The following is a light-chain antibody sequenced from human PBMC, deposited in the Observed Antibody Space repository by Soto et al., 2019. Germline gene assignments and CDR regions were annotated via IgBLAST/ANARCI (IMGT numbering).Light chain of an antibody. CDR2: EVS. Sequence: QSVLTQPASVSGSPGQSITISCTGTNSDVGDYNYVSWYQLHPGKAPKLMIYEVSNRPSGVSDRFSGSKSDNTASLTISGLQTEDEADYFCSSYTNSNCTLYVFGTGTKLTVL. CDR3: SSYTNSNCTLYV. CDR1: NSDVGDYNY. V-gene: IGLV2-14*01. J-gene: IGLJ1*01.